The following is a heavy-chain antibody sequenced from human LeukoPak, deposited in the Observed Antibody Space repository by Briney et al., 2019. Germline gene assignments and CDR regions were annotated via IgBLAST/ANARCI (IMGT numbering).Heavy chain of an antibody. CDR1: GFTFRSYA. V-gene: IGHV3-23*01. J-gene: IGHJ3*02. CDR2: INGGGDST. D-gene: IGHD2/OR15-2a*01. CDR3: AKSFTSTSWAAFDI. Sequence: GGSLRLSCAASGFTFRSYAMSWVRQAPGKGLEWVSAINGGGDSTYYVDSVKGRFTISRDNSKNTLYLQMNSLRAEDTAVYYCAKSFTSTSWAAFDIWGQGTMVTVSS.